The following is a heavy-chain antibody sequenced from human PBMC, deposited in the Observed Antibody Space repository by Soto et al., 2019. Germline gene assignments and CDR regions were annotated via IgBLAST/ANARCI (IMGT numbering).Heavy chain of an antibody. CDR2: IYPGDSDT. CDR3: ARIPYHALGYYAMDV. CDR1: GYRFISYW. V-gene: IGHV5-51*01. Sequence: PGESLKISCKGSGYRFISYWIGWVRQMPGKGLEWMGIIYPGDSDTRYSPSFQGQVTISADKFISTAYLQWSSLKASDTAMYYCARIPYHALGYYAMDVWGQGTTVTVSS. J-gene: IGHJ6*02. D-gene: IGHD2-2*01.